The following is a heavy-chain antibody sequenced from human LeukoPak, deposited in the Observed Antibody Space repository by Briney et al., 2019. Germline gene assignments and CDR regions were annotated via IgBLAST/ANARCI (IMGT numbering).Heavy chain of an antibody. CDR1: GGSFSGYY. CDR2: ISGSGGST. Sequence: PSETLSLTCAVYGGSFSGYYWSWVRQAPGKGLEWVSAISGSGGSTYYADSVKGRFTISRDNSKNTLYLQMNSLRAEDTAVYYCAKDAVLGWPYYYYYGMDVWGQGTTVTVSS. V-gene: IGHV3-23*01. J-gene: IGHJ6*02. CDR3: AKDAVLGWPYYYYYGMDV. D-gene: IGHD7-27*01.